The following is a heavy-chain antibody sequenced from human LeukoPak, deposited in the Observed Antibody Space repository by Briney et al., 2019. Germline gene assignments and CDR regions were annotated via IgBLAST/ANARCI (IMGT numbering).Heavy chain of an antibody. V-gene: IGHV3-33*06. CDR3: AKDSSGTLFWFDP. J-gene: IGHJ5*02. Sequence: AGGSLRLSCAASGFTFSSYAMHWVRQAPGKGLEWVAVIMFDGANKYYADSVKGRFTISRDTSKNTLYLQMNSLIAEDTAVYYCAKDSSGTLFWFDPWGQGTLVTVSS. D-gene: IGHD6-13*01. CDR1: GFTFSSYA. CDR2: IMFDGANK.